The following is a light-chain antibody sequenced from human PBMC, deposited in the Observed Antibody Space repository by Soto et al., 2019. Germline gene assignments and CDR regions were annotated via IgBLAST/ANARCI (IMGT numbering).Light chain of an antibody. CDR2: DAG. Sequence: HSALTQPASVSGSPGQSITISCTGTSSNIGGYNYVSWYQQHPGKAPKLMIYDAGSRPSGVSNRFSGSKSANTASLTISGLQAEDEADYYCSSYTSSSTEVFGTG. CDR1: SSNIGGYNY. J-gene: IGLJ1*01. CDR3: SSYTSSSTEV. V-gene: IGLV2-14*03.